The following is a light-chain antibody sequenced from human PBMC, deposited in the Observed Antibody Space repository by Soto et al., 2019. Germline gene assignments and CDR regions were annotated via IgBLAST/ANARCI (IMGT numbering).Light chain of an antibody. CDR2: DVS. CDR3: SSYAGSGNWV. V-gene: IGLV2-8*01. CDR1: SSDVGAYNY. Sequence: QSALTQPPSASGSPGQSVTISCTGTSSDVGAYNYVSWYQQHPGKAPKLMIYDVSKRPSGVPDRFSGSKSGNTASLTVSGLQAEDEADYYCSSYAGSGNWVFGTGTKVTVL. J-gene: IGLJ1*01.